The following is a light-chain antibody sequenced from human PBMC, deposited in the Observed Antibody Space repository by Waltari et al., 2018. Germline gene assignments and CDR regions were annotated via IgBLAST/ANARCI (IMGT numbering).Light chain of an antibody. CDR2: SND. CDR1: SSNIGSNT. Sequence: QSVLTQPPSASGTPGQRVTISCSGSSSNIGSNTVHWYQQLTGTAPKLLIYSNDLRPSGVPDRFSGSKSGTSASLAISGLQSEDEADYYCAAWDDSLNGAWVFGGGTKLTVL. V-gene: IGLV1-44*01. CDR3: AAWDDSLNGAWV. J-gene: IGLJ3*02.